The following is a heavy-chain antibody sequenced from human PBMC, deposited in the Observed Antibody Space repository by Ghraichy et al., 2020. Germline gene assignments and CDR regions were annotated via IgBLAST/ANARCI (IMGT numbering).Heavy chain of an antibody. J-gene: IGHJ6*02. Sequence: GGSLRLSCAASGFSFSDFGLHWFRQAPGKGLDWVAFIRYDGSSEYYVDSVKGRFTISRDNSKNTLYLQMNSLRDEDTDVYYCPKDLNYSGSMDVWGQGTTVTVSS. CDR2: IRYDGSSE. D-gene: IGHD3-10*01. CDR3: PKDLNYSGSMDV. CDR1: GFSFSDFG. V-gene: IGHV3-30*02.